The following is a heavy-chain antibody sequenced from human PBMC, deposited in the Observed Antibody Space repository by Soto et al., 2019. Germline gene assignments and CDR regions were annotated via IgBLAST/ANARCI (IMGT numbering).Heavy chain of an antibody. CDR3: AREEGGGYDHRWFDP. J-gene: IGHJ5*02. Sequence: QVQLQESGPGLVKPSQTLSLTCTVSGGSISSGGYYWSWIRQHPGKGLEWIGYIYYSGSTYYNPSLKSRVTISVESSKNQFSLKLSSVTAADTAVYYCAREEGGGYDHRWFDPGGQGTLVTVSS. CDR1: GGSISSGGYY. CDR2: IYYSGST. D-gene: IGHD5-12*01. V-gene: IGHV4-31*03.